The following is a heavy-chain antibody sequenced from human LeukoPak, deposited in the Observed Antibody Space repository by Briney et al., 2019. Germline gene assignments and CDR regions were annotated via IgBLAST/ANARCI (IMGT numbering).Heavy chain of an antibody. CDR1: GFTFSNYW. V-gene: IGHV3-74*01. J-gene: IGHJ3*02. Sequence: GGSLRLSCAASGFTFSNYWMHWVRQAPGKGLVWVSRINSDGINTSYADSVKGRFTISRDNSKNTLYLQMNSLRAEDTAVYYCATQAYSGSYPDAFDIWGQGTMVTVSS. D-gene: IGHD1-26*01. CDR3: ATQAYSGSYPDAFDI. CDR2: INSDGINT.